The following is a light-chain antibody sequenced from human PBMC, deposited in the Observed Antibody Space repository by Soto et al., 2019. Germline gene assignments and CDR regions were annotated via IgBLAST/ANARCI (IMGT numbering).Light chain of an antibody. CDR1: QTVNNNY. V-gene: IGKV3-20*01. CDR3: QQYGR. Sequence: ELVLTQSQGPLSLSPWERATLSCRASQTVNNNYLVWYQQKRGQAPRLLIFGASSRATGIPDRFSGSGSGTDFTLTISRLEPEDVAVYACQQYGRFAQGTRLEI. CDR2: GAS. J-gene: IGKJ5*01.